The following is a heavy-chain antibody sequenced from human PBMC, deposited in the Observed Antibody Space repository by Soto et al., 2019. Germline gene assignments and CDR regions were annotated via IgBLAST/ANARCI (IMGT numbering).Heavy chain of an antibody. CDR1: GFTFNDYG. Sequence: EVQLVESGGGVVRPGGSLRLSCAASGFTFNDYGMSWVRQAPGKGLEWFSGINWNGGSTGYADSVKGRFTISRDNDKKSLYLQMNSLRAEDTALYYCARRNAKYQLLCAWFDPWGQGNLVTVSS. CDR3: ARRNAKYQLLCAWFDP. D-gene: IGHD2-2*01. J-gene: IGHJ5*02. V-gene: IGHV3-20*04. CDR2: INWNGGST.